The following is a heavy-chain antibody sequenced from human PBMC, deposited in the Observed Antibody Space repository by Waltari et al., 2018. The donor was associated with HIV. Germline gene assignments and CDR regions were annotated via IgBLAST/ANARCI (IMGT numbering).Heavy chain of an antibody. J-gene: IGHJ4*02. CDR3: VRSSSGRFDY. Sequence: VESGGGLVQPGGSLRLSCAVSGFSFSNYWMSWVRQAPGKGLEWVANINQDGSDMYYADSVKGRFTISRDSTKKVIFLQMNFLRGEDTATYYCVRSSSGRFDYWGQGTLVTVSS. CDR1: GFSFSNYW. CDR2: INQDGSDM. D-gene: IGHD6-25*01. V-gene: IGHV3-7*03.